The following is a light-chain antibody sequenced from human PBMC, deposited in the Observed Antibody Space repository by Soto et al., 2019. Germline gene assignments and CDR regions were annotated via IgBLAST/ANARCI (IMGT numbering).Light chain of an antibody. CDR1: SGDVGGYNY. Sequence: QSALTQPPSASGSPGQSVTISCARTSGDVGGYNYVSWYQQYPGKVPKLMIYEVSERPSGVPDRFSGSKSGNTAFLTVSGLQAEDEADYYCLSYADTAYVFGTGTKVTVL. CDR3: LSYADTAYV. CDR2: EVS. V-gene: IGLV2-8*01. J-gene: IGLJ1*01.